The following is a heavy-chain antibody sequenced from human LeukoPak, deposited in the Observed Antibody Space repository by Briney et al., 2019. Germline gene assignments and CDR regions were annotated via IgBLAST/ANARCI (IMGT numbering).Heavy chain of an antibody. D-gene: IGHD4-23*01. CDR3: AREVADYGGYYYYHYMDV. J-gene: IGHJ6*03. CDR1: GYSINSDYY. CDR2: IYHRGNT. Sequence: SETLSLTCAVSGYSINSDYYWGWIRQPPGKGLEWIGTIYHRGNTYYNPSLNSRVSISVDTSKNQFSLKLSSVTAADTAMYYCAREVADYGGYYYYHYMDVWGKGTTVTISS. V-gene: IGHV4-38-2*02.